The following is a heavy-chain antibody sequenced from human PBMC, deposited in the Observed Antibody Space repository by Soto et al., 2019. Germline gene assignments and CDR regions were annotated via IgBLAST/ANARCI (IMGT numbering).Heavy chain of an antibody. CDR2: IGGSGDRT. Sequence: GGSLRLSCAASGFAFRTYAMAWVRQAPGKGLEWVSGIGGSGDRTFYADSVKGRFTISRDNSRNTLYLQMYSLTAEDTALYYCAKTGPYCGGDCSRYFYGMDVWGQGTTVTVSS. CDR3: AKTGPYCGGDCSRYFYGMDV. V-gene: IGHV3-23*01. D-gene: IGHD2-21*02. J-gene: IGHJ6*02. CDR1: GFAFRTYA.